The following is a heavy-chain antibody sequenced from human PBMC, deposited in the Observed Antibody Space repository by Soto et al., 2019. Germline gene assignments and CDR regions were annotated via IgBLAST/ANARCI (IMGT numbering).Heavy chain of an antibody. Sequence: QVQLVESGGGVFQPGTSLRLSCAASGFTFRQYGMHWVRQAPGKGLEWVAVIFYDGTEQYYADSVKGRFAISRDNPGNMVYLQMNSLRAEETGVYYCVRGWGSLRHRSCLDFWGQGTTVVVSS. CDR3: VRGWGSLRHRSCLDF. J-gene: IGHJ3*01. V-gene: IGHV3-33*01. D-gene: IGHD3-16*01. CDR2: IFYDGTEQ. CDR1: GFTFRQYG.